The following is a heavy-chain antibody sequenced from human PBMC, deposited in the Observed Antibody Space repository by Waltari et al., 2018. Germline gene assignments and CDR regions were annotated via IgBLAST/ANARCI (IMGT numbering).Heavy chain of an antibody. CDR2: IYYSGST. V-gene: IGHV4-39*01. CDR3: ARLSIAAAGTEYFQH. D-gene: IGHD6-13*01. Sequence: QLQLQESGPGLVKPSETLSLTCTVSGGSISSSSYYWGWIRQPPGKGLVWIGSIYYSGSTHYNPSLRRRVTISVDTSKNQFSLKLSSVTAADTAVYYCARLSIAAAGTEYFQHWGQGTLVTVSS. CDR1: GGSISSSSYY. J-gene: IGHJ1*01.